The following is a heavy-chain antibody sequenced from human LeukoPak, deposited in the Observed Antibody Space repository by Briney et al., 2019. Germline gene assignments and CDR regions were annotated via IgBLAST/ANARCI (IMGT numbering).Heavy chain of an antibody. V-gene: IGHV1-69*05. CDR1: GGTFSSYA. CDR3: ASDLGPEGYFDY. D-gene: IGHD7-27*01. Sequence: SVKVSCKASGGTFSSYAISWVRQAPGQGLEWMGRIIPIFGTANYAQKFQGRVTITTDESTSTAYMELSSLRSEDTAVYYCASDLGPEGYFDYWGQGTLVTVSS. CDR2: IIPIFGTA. J-gene: IGHJ4*02.